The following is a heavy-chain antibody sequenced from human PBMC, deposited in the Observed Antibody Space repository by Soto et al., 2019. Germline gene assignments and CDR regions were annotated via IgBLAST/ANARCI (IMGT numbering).Heavy chain of an antibody. V-gene: IGHV1-69*01. D-gene: IGHD3-22*01. CDR1: GGTFSSYA. J-gene: IGHJ5*02. Sequence: QVQLVQSGAEVKKPGSSVKVSCKASGGTFSSYAISWVRQAPGQGLEWMGGLIPVFGTANYAQKFQGRVTITADESTSTAYMELSSLRSEDTAVYYCARDLPDYYDSSGYHGWFDPWGQGTLVTVSS. CDR2: LIPVFGTA. CDR3: ARDLPDYYDSSGYHGWFDP.